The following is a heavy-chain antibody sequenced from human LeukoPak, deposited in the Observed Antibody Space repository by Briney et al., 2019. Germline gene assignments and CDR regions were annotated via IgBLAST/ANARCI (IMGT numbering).Heavy chain of an antibody. CDR2: IYTSGST. V-gene: IGHV4-61*02. Sequence: SETLSLTCTVSGGSISSVSYYWSWIRQPAGKGLEWIGRIYTSGSTNYNPSLKSRATISVDTSKNQFSLKLSSVTAADTAVYYCAKIAVAGNYYYYGMDVWGQGTTVTVSS. D-gene: IGHD6-19*01. J-gene: IGHJ6*02. CDR3: AKIAVAGNYYYYGMDV. CDR1: GGSISSVSYY.